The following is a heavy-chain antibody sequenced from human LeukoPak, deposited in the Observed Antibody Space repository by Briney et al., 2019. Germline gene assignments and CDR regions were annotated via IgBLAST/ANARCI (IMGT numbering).Heavy chain of an antibody. CDR3: ARLMALAGHRGAFDI. CDR1: GGSFSDYS. Sequence: SETLSLTCAVYGGSFSDYSWSWIRQPPGKGLEWIGEINPSGGTNHNPFLMSRVSMSVDTSKTQFSLLLSSVTAADTAVYYCARLMALAGHRGAFDIWGQGTMVTVSS. J-gene: IGHJ3*02. V-gene: IGHV4-34*01. CDR2: INPSGGT. D-gene: IGHD6-19*01.